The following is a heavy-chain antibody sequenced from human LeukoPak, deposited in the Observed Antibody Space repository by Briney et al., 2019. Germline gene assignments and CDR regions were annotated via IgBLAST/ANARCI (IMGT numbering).Heavy chain of an antibody. D-gene: IGHD2-8*01. CDR1: GFTFSSYD. Sequence: GGSLRLSCAASGFTFSSYDMHWVRQATGKGLEWVSAIGTAGDPYYPDSVQGRFTISRDNSKNTLYLQMNSLRPDDTAVYYCAKWDFDYWGQGTLVTVSS. V-gene: IGHV3-13*05. CDR2: IGTAGDP. CDR3: AKWDFDY. J-gene: IGHJ4*02.